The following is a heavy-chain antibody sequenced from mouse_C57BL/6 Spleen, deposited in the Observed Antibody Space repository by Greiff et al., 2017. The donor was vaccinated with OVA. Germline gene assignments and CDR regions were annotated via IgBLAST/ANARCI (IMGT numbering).Heavy chain of an antibody. J-gene: IGHJ3*01. CDR3: ARDSSGYVGFAY. CDR1: GYTFTSYW. V-gene: IGHV1-52*01. Sequence: QVQLQQPGAELVRPGSSVKLSCKASGYTFTSYWMHWVKQRPIQGLEWIGNIDPSDSETHYNQKFKDKATLTVDKSSSTAYMQLSSLTSEDSAVDYCARDSSGYVGFAYWGQGTLVTVSA. D-gene: IGHD3-2*02. CDR2: IDPSDSET.